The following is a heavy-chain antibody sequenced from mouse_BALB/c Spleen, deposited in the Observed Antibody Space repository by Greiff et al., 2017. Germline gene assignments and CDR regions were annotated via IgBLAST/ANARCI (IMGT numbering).Heavy chain of an antibody. J-gene: IGHJ2*01. V-gene: IGHV5-6-5*01. D-gene: IGHD1-1*01. CDR1: GFTFSSYA. Sequence: DVKLVESGGGLVKPGGSLKLSCAASGFTFSSYAMSWVRQTPEKRLEWVASISSGGSTYYPDSVKGRFTISRDNARNILYLQMSSLRSEDTAMYYCARGLGGSSFSYYFDYWGQGTTLTVSS. CDR3: ARGLGGSSFSYYFDY. CDR2: ISSGGST.